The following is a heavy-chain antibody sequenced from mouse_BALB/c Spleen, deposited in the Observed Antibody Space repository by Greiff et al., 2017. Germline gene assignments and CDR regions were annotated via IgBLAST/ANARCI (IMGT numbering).Heavy chain of an antibody. Sequence: QVQQQQPGAELVRPGASVKLSRKASGYTFTSYWINWVKQRPGQGLEWIGNIYPSDSYTNYNQKFKDKATLTVDKSSSTAYMQLSSPTSEDSAVYYCTRLITTSGYYAMDDWGQGTSVTVAS. CDR2: IYPSDSYT. J-gene: IGHJ4*01. CDR3: TRLITTSGYYAMDD. CDR1: GYTFTSYW. D-gene: IGHD2-4*01. V-gene: IGHV1-69*02.